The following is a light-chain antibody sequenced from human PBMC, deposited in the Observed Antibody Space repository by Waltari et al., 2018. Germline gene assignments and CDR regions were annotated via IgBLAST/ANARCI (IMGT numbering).Light chain of an antibody. J-gene: IGLJ2*01. Sequence: QSVLTQPPSASGTPGQSDTFSCFGRRPHSGSNTFNWYQQLPGTAPKLLIYSNNQRPSGVPDRFSGSKSGTSASLAISGLQSEDEADYYCAAWDDSLNGHVVFGGGTKLTVL. CDR2: SNN. CDR3: AAWDDSLNGHVV. V-gene: IGLV1-44*01. CDR1: RPHSGSNT.